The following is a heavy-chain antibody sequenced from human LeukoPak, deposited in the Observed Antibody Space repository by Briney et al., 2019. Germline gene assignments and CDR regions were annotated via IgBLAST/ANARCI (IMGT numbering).Heavy chain of an antibody. J-gene: IGHJ4*02. CDR2: MSGNGGST. CDR1: GFTFSSYA. Sequence: GGSLRLSCAASGFTFSSYAMSWVRQTPGKGLEWVSTMSGNGGSTYYADSVKGRFTISRDNAKNSLYLQMNSLRAEDTAVYYCARETVVAPGDYWGQGTLVTVSS. V-gene: IGHV3-23*01. D-gene: IGHD2-15*01. CDR3: ARETVVAPGDY.